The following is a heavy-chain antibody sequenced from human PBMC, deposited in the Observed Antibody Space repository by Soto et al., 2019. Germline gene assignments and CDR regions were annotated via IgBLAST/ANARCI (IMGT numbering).Heavy chain of an antibody. Sequence: SETLSLTCTVSGDSVSSGDYYWSWIRQPPGKGLEWIGYIYHSGSTYYNPSLKSRVTISVDRSKNQFSLKLSSVTAADTAVYYCARESYYDSSGGAFDIWGQGTMVTVSS. CDR2: IYHSGST. J-gene: IGHJ3*02. CDR3: ARESYYDSSGGAFDI. D-gene: IGHD3-22*01. V-gene: IGHV4-30-2*01. CDR1: GDSVSSGDYY.